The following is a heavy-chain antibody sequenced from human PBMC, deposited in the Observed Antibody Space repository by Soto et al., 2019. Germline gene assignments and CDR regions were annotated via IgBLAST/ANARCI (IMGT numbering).Heavy chain of an antibody. CDR2: IIPIFGTA. CDR1: GGTFSSYA. J-gene: IGHJ3*02. Sequence: GKASGGTFSSYAISWVRQAPGQGLEWMGGIIPIFGTANYAQKFQGRVTITADESTSTAYMELSSLRSEDTAVYYCARGRGPGNALDIWGQGTMVTVSS. CDR3: ARGRGPGNALDI. D-gene: IGHD2-2*01. V-gene: IGHV1-69*01.